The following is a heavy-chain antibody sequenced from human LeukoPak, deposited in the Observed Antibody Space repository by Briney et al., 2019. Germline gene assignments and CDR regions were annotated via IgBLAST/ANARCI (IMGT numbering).Heavy chain of an antibody. CDR2: ISGSGGST. Sequence: GRSLRLSCAASGFAFSSCGMHWVRQAPGKGLEWVSAISGSGGSTYYADSVKGRFTISRDNSKNTLYLQMNSLRAEDTAVYYCAKPSSTQTVDAFDIWGQGQWSPSLQ. D-gene: IGHD6-13*01. J-gene: IGHJ3*02. V-gene: IGHV3-23*01. CDR1: GFAFSSCG. CDR3: AKPSSTQTVDAFDI.